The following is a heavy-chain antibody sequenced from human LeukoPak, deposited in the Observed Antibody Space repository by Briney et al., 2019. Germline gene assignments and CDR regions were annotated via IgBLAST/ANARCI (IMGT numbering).Heavy chain of an antibody. J-gene: IGHJ5*02. CDR2: IYNSGGT. D-gene: IGHD4-23*01. CDR1: GDSISRHS. V-gene: IGHV4-59*11. CDR3: ARGAGNIDP. Sequence: PSETLSLTCTVSGDSISRHSWTWIRQPPGKGLEWVGYIYNSGGTNYSPPLKSRVTISIDTSKNQFSLRLNSVTAADTAVYYCARGAGNIDPWGQGTLVIVSS.